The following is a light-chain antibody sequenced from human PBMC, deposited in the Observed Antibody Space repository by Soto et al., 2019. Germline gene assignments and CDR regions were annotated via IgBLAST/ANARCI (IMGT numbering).Light chain of an antibody. V-gene: IGLV2-8*01. CDR1: SSDVGGYNY. Sequence: QSALTQPPSASGSPGQSVTISCTGTSSDVGGYNYVSWYQQHPGKAPKLMIYEVSKRPSGVPDRFSGSKSGNAASLTVSGLQDEDEADYYCSSYAGSNSPGVVFGGGTKLTVL. CDR3: SSYAGSNSPGVV. J-gene: IGLJ2*01. CDR2: EVS.